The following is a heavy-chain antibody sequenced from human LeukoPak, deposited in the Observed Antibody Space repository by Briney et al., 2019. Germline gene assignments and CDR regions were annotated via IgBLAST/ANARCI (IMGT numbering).Heavy chain of an antibody. Sequence: GASVKVSCKASGGTFSSYAISWVRQAPGQGLEWMGGIIPIFDTASYAQKFQGRVTITADESTSTAYMELSSLRSEDTAMYYCARSVEMATISLDYWGQGTLVTVSS. V-gene: IGHV1-69*13. CDR3: ARSVEMATISLDY. CDR2: IIPIFDTA. CDR1: GGTFSSYA. D-gene: IGHD5-24*01. J-gene: IGHJ4*02.